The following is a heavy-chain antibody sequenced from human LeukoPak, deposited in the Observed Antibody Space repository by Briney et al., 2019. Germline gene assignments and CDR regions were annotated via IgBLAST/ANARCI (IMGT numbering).Heavy chain of an antibody. J-gene: IGHJ4*02. Sequence: PGGSLRLSCAASGFTFSSYSMNWVRQAPGKGPEWVSSISSSSSYIYYADSVKGRFTISRDNAKNSLYLQMNSLRAEDTAVYYCARMEYQLPHFDYWGQGTLVTVSS. CDR3: ARMEYQLPHFDY. D-gene: IGHD2-2*01. CDR1: GFTFSSYS. CDR2: ISSSSSYI. V-gene: IGHV3-21*01.